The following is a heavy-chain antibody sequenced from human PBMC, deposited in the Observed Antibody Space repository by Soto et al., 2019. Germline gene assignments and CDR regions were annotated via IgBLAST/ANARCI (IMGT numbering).Heavy chain of an antibody. CDR2: ISSSSSST. J-gene: IGHJ4*02. CDR3: ARSRSRLVGGDFDY. D-gene: IGHD2-21*01. CDR1: GFTFSSYT. V-gene: IGHV3-21*01. Sequence: EVQLVESGGGLVKPGGSLRLSCAASGFTFSSYTMKWVRQAPGKGLEWVSSISSSSSSTYYTNSVKGRFTISRDNAQKSLYLQMNSLRAEDTAVYYCARSRSRLVGGDFDYWGQGTLVTVSS.